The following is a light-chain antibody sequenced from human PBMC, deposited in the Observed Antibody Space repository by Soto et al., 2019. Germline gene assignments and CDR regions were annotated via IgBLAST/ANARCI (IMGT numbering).Light chain of an antibody. CDR2: EVS. CDR3: SSYSGTSTPVV. CDR1: SSDIGGYSY. J-gene: IGLJ2*01. Sequence: QSVLTQPASVSGSPGQSITISCTGTSSDIGGYSYVSWYQQHPGKAPKLIIYEVSNRPSGVSNRFSGSKSGNTASLTISGLQAEDEADYSCSSYSGTSTPVVLGGGTKVTVL. V-gene: IGLV2-14*01.